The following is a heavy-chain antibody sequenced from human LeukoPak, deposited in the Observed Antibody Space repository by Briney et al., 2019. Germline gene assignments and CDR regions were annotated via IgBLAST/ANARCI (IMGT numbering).Heavy chain of an antibody. V-gene: IGHV3-21*01. CDR1: GFTFSSYS. J-gene: IGHJ4*02. CDR3: ARSLRANHFDY. Sequence: PGGSLRLSCAASGFTFSSYSMNWVRQAPGKGLEWVSSISSSSSYIYYAVSVKGRFTISRDNAKNSLYLQMNSLRAEDTAVYYCARSLRANHFDYWGQGTLVTGSS. CDR2: ISSSSSYI.